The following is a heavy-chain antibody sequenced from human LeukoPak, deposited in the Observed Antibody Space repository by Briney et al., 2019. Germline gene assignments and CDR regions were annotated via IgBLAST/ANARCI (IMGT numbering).Heavy chain of an antibody. D-gene: IGHD3-10*01. CDR1: GGSFSGYY. J-gene: IGHJ4*02. CDR3: ARHGRWGVRGVIKPSDRLDY. Sequence: PSETLSLTCAVYGGSFSGYYWSWLRQPPGKGLEWIGEINHSGSTNYNPSLKSRVTISVDTSKNQFSLKLSSVTAADTAVYYCARHGRWGVRGVIKPSDRLDYWGQGTLVTVSS. CDR2: INHSGST. V-gene: IGHV4-34*01.